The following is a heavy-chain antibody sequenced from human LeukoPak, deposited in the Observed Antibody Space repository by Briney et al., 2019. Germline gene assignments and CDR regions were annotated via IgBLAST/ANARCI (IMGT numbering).Heavy chain of an antibody. CDR3: ERPRGNSYYFDY. CDR1: GYNFPNYW. D-gene: IGHD4-23*01. V-gene: IGHV5-51*01. J-gene: IGHJ4*02. CDR2: IYPGDSDT. Sequence: GESLKISCQGSGYNFPNYWIGWVRQMPGKGLEWMGIIYPGDSDTKYSPSFQGQVTISADKSISTAYLQWSNLNASDTPIYYCERPRGNSYYFDYWGQGTLVTVSS.